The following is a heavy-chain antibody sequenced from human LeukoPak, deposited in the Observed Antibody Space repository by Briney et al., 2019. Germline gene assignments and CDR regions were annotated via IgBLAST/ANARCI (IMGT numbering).Heavy chain of an antibody. Sequence: RTSETLSLTCTVSGGSISTSNYYWGWIRQPPGKGLEWIGEIYHSGSTNYNPSLKSRVTISVDKSKNQFSLKLSSVTAADTAVYYCARRDSGYDYFYYYYYYYMDVWGKGTTVTVSS. CDR1: GGSISTSNYY. D-gene: IGHD5-12*01. V-gene: IGHV4-39*07. CDR3: ARRDSGYDYFYYYYYYYMDV. CDR2: IYHSGST. J-gene: IGHJ6*03.